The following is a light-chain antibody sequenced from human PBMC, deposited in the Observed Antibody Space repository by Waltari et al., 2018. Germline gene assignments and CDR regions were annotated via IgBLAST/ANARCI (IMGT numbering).Light chain of an antibody. CDR2: GAS. V-gene: IGKV3-20*01. CDR1: QGVTSAS. CDR3: NQYGYSPLFA. Sequence: IMLTQSPGTLSLSPGERATLSCWASQGVTSASFAWYQQKPGQPPSLLIYGASTRAAGVPDRFSGWGSDTNFTLTISRLEPEDFAVYYCNQYGYSPLFAFGPGTRVDVK. J-gene: IGKJ3*01.